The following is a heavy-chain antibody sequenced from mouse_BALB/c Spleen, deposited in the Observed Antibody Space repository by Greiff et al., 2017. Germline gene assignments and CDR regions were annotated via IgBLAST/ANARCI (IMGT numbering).Heavy chain of an antibody. CDR3: ARPTVVARYYFDY. J-gene: IGHJ2*01. D-gene: IGHD1-1*01. Sequence: QVQLQQSGPELVKPGASVKMSCKATGYTFSSYWIEWVKQRPGHGLEWIGEILPGSGSTNYNEKFKGKATFTADTSSNTAYMQLSSLTSEDSAVYYCARPTVVARYYFDYWGQGTTLTVSS. CDR2: ILPGSGST. V-gene: IGHV1-9*01. CDR1: GYTFSSYW.